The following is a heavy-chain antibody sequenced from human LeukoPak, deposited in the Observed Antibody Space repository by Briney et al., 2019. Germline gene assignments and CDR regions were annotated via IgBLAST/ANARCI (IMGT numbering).Heavy chain of an antibody. Sequence: SETLSLTCTVSGGSISSGSYYWSWIRQPAGKGLEWIGRIYTSGSTNYNPSLKSRVTISVDTSKNQFSLKLSSVTAADTAVYYCARGRLYCSSTSCYGGAFDYWGQGTLVTVSS. CDR1: GGSISSGSYY. CDR3: ARGRLYCSSTSCYGGAFDY. J-gene: IGHJ4*02. D-gene: IGHD2-2*01. CDR2: IYTSGST. V-gene: IGHV4-61*02.